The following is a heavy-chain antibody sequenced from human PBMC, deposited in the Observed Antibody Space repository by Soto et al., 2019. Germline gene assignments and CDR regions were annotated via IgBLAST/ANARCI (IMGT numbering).Heavy chain of an antibody. CDR2: ISGSGGST. J-gene: IGHJ4*02. CDR1: GFTFSSYA. Sequence: GGSLRLSCAASGFTFSSYAMSWVRQAPGKGLEWVSAISGSGGSTYYADSVKGRFTISRDNSKNTLYLQMNSLRVEDTAVYYCAKAHGSIEGDYYGSGSYFVYWGQGTLVTVSS. CDR3: AKAHGSIEGDYYGSGSYFVY. D-gene: IGHD3-10*01. V-gene: IGHV3-23*01.